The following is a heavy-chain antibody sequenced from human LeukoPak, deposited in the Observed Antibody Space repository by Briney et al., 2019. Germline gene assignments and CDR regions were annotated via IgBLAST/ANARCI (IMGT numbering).Heavy chain of an antibody. Sequence: SETLSLTCTVSGGSISSSSYYRGWIRQPPGKGLEWIGSIYYSGSTYYNPSLKSRVTISVDTSKNQFSLKLSSVTAADTAVYYCATRLYYFDYWGQGTLVTVSS. CDR2: IYYSGST. J-gene: IGHJ4*02. CDR1: GGSISSSSYY. CDR3: ATRLYYFDY. D-gene: IGHD4/OR15-4a*01. V-gene: IGHV4-39*01.